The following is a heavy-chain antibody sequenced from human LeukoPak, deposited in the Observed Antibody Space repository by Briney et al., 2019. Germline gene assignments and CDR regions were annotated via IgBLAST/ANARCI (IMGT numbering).Heavy chain of an antibody. J-gene: IGHJ5*02. Sequence: GGSLRLSCAASGFTLSYHWMHWVRQAPGKGLGWGSRTNSDDSRIIYAESVKGRFTISRDTTKNTLYLQMNSLRAEDTDVYYCVAVAVTSYPWGQGTLVTVSS. D-gene: IGHD2-21*01. CDR3: VAVAVTSYP. CDR1: GFTLSYHW. V-gene: IGHV3-74*01. CDR2: TNSDDSRI.